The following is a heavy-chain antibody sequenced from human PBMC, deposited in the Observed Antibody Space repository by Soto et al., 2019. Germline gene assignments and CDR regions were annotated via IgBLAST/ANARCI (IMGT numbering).Heavy chain of an antibody. CDR1: GYTFTSYD. CDR2: MNPNSGNT. V-gene: IGHV1-8*01. J-gene: IGHJ4*02. Sequence: ASVKVSCKASGYTFTSYDINWVRQATGQGLEWMGWMNPNSGNTGYAQKFQGRVTMTRNTSISTAYMELSSLRSEDTAVYYCAVGSWGPAVICSLDYRGQRTLVIVSS. D-gene: IGHD2-2*01. CDR3: AVGSWGPAVICSLDY.